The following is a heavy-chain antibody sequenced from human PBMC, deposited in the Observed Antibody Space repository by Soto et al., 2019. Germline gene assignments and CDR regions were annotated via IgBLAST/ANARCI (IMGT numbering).Heavy chain of an antibody. CDR2: IFHSGST. Sequence: QLQLQESGPGLLKPSETLSLTCTVSGGSIRSSGYYWGWIRRPPGMGLEWIGSIFHSGSTLYTPSLNRRVTISVDTSKNQFSLKITSVTAADTAVYYCARHATYCSSKSCYEFDFWGQGSLVTVSS. CDR3: ARHATYCSSKSCYEFDF. CDR1: GGSIRSSGYY. V-gene: IGHV4-39*01. D-gene: IGHD2-2*01. J-gene: IGHJ4*02.